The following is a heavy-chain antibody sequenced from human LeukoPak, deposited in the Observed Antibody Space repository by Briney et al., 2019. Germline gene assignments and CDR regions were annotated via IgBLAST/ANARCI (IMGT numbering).Heavy chain of an antibody. Sequence: SVKVSCKASGGTFGSYAISWVRQAPGQGLEWMGGIIPIFGTANYAQKFQGRVTITADESTSTAYMELSSLRSEDTAVYYCARSLGEAGTFDYWGQGTLVTVSS. D-gene: IGHD6-19*01. CDR2: IIPIFGTA. J-gene: IGHJ4*02. CDR3: ARSLGEAGTFDY. V-gene: IGHV1-69*13. CDR1: GGTFGSYA.